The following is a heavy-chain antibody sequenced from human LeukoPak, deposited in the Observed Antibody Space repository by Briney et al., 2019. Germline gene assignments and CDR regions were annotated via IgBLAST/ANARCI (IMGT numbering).Heavy chain of an antibody. CDR2: IYHSGST. Sequence: SETLSLTCAVSGGSISSSNWWSWVRQPPGKGLEWIGEIYHSGSTNYNPSLKSRVTISVDKSKNQFSLKLSSVTAADTAVYYCARALFLGFGELTGWFDPWGQGTLVTVSS. D-gene: IGHD3-10*01. V-gene: IGHV4-4*02. CDR1: GGSISSSNW. J-gene: IGHJ5*02. CDR3: ARALFLGFGELTGWFDP.